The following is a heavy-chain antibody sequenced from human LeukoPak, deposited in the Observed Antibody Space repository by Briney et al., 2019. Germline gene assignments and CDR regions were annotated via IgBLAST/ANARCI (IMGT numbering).Heavy chain of an antibody. V-gene: IGHV1-2*02. CDR2: INPNGGGT. J-gene: IGHJ4*02. D-gene: IGHD2-15*01. CDR1: GYTFTAYY. CDR3: ARGFSGSTFSY. Sequence: RASVKVSCKSSGYTFTAYYIHWVRQVPGHGLEWMGWINPNGGGTNYAQKFQGRVSLARDTSISTAYMELSGLTSDDTALYYCARGFSGSTFSYWGQGTLVTVSS.